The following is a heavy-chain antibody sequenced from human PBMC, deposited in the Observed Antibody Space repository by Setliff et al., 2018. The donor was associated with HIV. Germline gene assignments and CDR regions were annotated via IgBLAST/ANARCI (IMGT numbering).Heavy chain of an antibody. Sequence: GASVKVSCKASGYTFSSYDINWGRQATGQGLEWMGWMNPNSGNTGYAQKFQGRVTLTRDTYISTAYMEWNNLRFEDTAVSYCARSRRDSYDRGRRNHYYIDVWCKGTTVTVSS. J-gene: IGHJ6*03. CDR1: GYTFSSYD. V-gene: IGHV1-8*02. CDR3: ARSRRDSYDRGRRNHYYIDV. CDR2: MNPNSGNT. D-gene: IGHD3-22*01.